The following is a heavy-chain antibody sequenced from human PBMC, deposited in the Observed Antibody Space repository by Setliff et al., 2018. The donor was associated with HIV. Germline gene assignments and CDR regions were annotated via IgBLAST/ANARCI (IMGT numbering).Heavy chain of an antibody. J-gene: IGHJ6*03. D-gene: IGHD1-1*01. V-gene: IGHV4-39*07. CDR3: ARLEPNYYYYYMDV. Sequence: SETLSLTCTVSGGSTSSSSNYWGWIRQPPGKGLEWIGNMHYSGTAYYNPSLRSRVKISVDTSKNELSLNLRSVTAADTAVYYCARLEPNYYYYYMDVWGKGTTVTVSS. CDR1: GGSTSSSSNY. CDR2: MHYSGTA.